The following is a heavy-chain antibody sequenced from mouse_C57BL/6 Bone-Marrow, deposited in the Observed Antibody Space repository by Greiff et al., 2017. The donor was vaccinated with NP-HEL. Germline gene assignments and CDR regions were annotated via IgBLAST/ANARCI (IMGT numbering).Heavy chain of an antibody. CDR2: IHPNSGST. Sequence: QVHVKQPGAELVKPGASVKLSCKASGYTFTSYWMHWVKQRPGQGLEWIGMIHPNSGSTNYNEKFKSKATLTVDKSSSTAYMQLSSLTSEDSAVYYCARKGIYYGSSFAYWGQGTLVTVSA. CDR1: GYTFTSYW. D-gene: IGHD1-1*01. V-gene: IGHV1-64*01. CDR3: ARKGIYYGSSFAY. J-gene: IGHJ3*01.